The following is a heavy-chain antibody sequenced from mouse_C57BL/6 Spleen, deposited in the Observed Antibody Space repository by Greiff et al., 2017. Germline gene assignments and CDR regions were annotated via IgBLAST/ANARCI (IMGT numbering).Heavy chain of an antibody. CDR3: ARGGGPNYFDY. V-gene: IGHV1-80*01. Sequence: VKLMESGAELVKPGASVKISCKASGYAFSSYWMNWVKQRPGKGLEWIGQIYPGDGDTNYNGKFKGKATLTADKSSSTAYMQLSSLTSEDSAVYFCARGGGPNYFDYWGQGTTLTVSS. D-gene: IGHD1-1*02. CDR2: IYPGDGDT. J-gene: IGHJ2*01. CDR1: GYAFSSYW.